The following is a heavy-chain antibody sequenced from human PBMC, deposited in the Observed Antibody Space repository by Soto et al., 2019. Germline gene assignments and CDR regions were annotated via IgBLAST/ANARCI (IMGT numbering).Heavy chain of an antibody. D-gene: IGHD2-2*01. V-gene: IGHV3-13*01. CDR2: IGTAGDT. Sequence: EVQLVESGGGLVQPGGSLRLSCAASGFTFTTYDMHWVRQVTGKGLEWVSSIGTAGDTHYADSVKGRFTISSENAKNSLYLQMNSLGAGDTAVYYCTRGFYCSSTSCYVDAFNIWGQGTMVTVSS. J-gene: IGHJ3*02. CDR3: TRGFYCSSTSCYVDAFNI. CDR1: GFTFTTYD.